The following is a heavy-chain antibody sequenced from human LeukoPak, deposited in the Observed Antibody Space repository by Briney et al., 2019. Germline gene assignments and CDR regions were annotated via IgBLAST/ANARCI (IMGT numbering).Heavy chain of an antibody. D-gene: IGHD4-17*01. J-gene: IGHJ4*02. CDR3: ARDAAETTRHDHDY. V-gene: IGHV3-48*02. Sequence: PGGSLRLSCAASGFTFSSYWMNWVRQAPGKGLEWVSYISSSSSTIYYADSVKGRFTISRDNAKNSLYLQMNSLRDEDTAVYYCARDAAETTRHDHDYWGQGTLVTVSS. CDR1: GFTFSSYW. CDR2: ISSSSSTI.